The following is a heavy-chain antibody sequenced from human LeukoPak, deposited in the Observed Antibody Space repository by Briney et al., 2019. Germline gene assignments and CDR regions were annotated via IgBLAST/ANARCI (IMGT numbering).Heavy chain of an antibody. J-gene: IGHJ4*02. V-gene: IGHV3-23*01. CDR1: GFTFSSCV. D-gene: IGHD1-26*01. CDR3: VKDRVGAWEPIDY. CDR2: ISGSGDTT. Sequence: PGGSLRLSCAASGFTFSSCVVSWVRQAPGKGLEWVSAISGSGDTTYYAESVRGRFTISRDISKNPLYLQMNSLRVEDTAVYYCVKDRVGAWEPIDYWGQGTLVTVSS.